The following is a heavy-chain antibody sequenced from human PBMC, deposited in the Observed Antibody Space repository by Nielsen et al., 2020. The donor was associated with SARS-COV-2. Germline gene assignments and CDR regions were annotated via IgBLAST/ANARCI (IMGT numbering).Heavy chain of an antibody. V-gene: IGHV3-9*01. D-gene: IGHD2-15*01. CDR3: AKDTGSVAVSDNVFDI. CDR1: GFTFGNYA. Sequence: SLKISCAASGFTFGNYAMHWVRQVPGKGLEWVSGISWSSAYIGYADSVRGRFTISRDNAKNSLYLQMNSLTAEDTAVYYCAKDTGSVAVSDNVFDIWGRGTMVTVSS. J-gene: IGHJ3*02. CDR2: ISWSSAYI.